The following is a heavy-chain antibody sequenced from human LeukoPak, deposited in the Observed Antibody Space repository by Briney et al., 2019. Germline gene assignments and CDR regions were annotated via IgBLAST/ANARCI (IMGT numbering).Heavy chain of an antibody. CDR3: ARGRIPVAGTKNYFDY. CDR2: IYYSGST. V-gene: IGHV4-59*01. CDR1: GGSISSYY. D-gene: IGHD6-19*01. J-gene: IGHJ4*02. Sequence: SETLSLTYTVAGGSISSYYWSWIRQPPGKGLEWIGYIYYSGSTNYNPSLKSRVTISVDTSKNQFSLKLSSVTAADTAVYYCARGRIPVAGTKNYFDYWGQGTLVTVSS.